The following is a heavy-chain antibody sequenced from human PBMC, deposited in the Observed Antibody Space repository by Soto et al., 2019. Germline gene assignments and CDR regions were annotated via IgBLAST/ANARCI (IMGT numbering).Heavy chain of an antibody. CDR2: IIPFFGSA. J-gene: IGHJ6*02. V-gene: IGHV1-69*06. Sequence: QAQLEQSGAEVKKPGSSVKVSCKASGDTFSSYAISWMRQAPGQGLEWMGGIIPFFGSAKYAQKFQGRVTITADKSTSTAYMELTSLRSEDTAVYFCATGSPYCTNTSCYTGYYGMNVWGQGTTVTVSS. CDR3: ATGSPYCTNTSCYTGYYGMNV. CDR1: GDTFSSYA. D-gene: IGHD2-2*01.